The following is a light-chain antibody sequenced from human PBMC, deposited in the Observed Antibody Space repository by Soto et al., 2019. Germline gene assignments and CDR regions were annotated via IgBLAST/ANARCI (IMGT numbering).Light chain of an antibody. V-gene: IGLV1-44*01. CDR2: GHN. CDR1: SSNIGSNT. J-gene: IGLJ3*02. Sequence: QSVLTQTPSASGTPGQRVTISCSGSSSNIGSNTVNWYQQLPGTAPKLLISGHNDRPSGVPDRFSGSKSGTSASLAITGLQAEDEADYYCQSYDSSLRGSVFGGGTKVTVL. CDR3: QSYDSSLRGSV.